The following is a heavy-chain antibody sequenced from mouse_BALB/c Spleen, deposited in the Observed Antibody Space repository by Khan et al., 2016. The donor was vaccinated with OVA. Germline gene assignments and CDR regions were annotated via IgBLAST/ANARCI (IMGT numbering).Heavy chain of an antibody. Sequence: QVQLQQPGAELARPGASVTLSCKASGYTFTDYYINWMRQRTGQGLEWIGEIYPGSDNTYYNEKFKGKATLTADKSSSTAYMQLSRLTSEDSAVYFCAREWAAWFPYWGQGTLVTGSA. CDR3: AREWAAWFPY. V-gene: IGHV1-77*01. J-gene: IGHJ3*01. CDR2: IYPGSDNT. CDR1: GYTFTDYY.